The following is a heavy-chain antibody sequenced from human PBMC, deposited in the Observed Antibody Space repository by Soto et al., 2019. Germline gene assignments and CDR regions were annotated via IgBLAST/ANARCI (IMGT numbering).Heavy chain of an antibody. V-gene: IGHV3-74*01. CDR2: INSDGSST. Sequence: PGGSLRLSYAASGFTFSSYWMHWVRQAPVKGLVWVSRINSDGSSTSYADSVKGRFTISRDNAKNTLYLQMNSLRSEDTAVYYCARGEAEDWIFGVVTPPYYGMDVWGQGTTVTVSS. D-gene: IGHD3-3*01. CDR3: ARGEAEDWIFGVVTPPYYGMDV. J-gene: IGHJ6*02. CDR1: GFTFSSYW.